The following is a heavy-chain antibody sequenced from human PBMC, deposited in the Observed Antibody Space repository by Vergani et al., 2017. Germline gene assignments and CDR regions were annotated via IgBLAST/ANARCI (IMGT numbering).Heavy chain of an antibody. CDR2: IYYSGST. D-gene: IGHD3-10*01. V-gene: IGHV4-30-4*08. CDR3: ARLYYYGSGSYYNRPYYFDY. CDR1: GASVNSYY. J-gene: IGHJ4*02. Sequence: QVKLQESGPGLVKPSETLSLTCTVSGASVNSYYWSWIRQPPGKGLEWIGYIYYSGSTYYNPSLKSRVTISVDTSKNQFSLKLSSVTAADTAVYYCARLYYYGSGSYYNRPYYFDYWGQGTLVTVSS.